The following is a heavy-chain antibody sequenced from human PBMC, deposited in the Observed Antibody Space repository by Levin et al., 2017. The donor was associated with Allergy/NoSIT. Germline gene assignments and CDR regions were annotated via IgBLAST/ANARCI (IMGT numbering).Heavy chain of an antibody. CDR2: ISGNGGTT. J-gene: IGHJ4*02. CDR1: GFTFKNYG. CDR3: ARHISGRAGVTGGEAVFDS. V-gene: IGHV3-20*04. D-gene: IGHD6-19*01. Sequence: AGGSLRLSCAASGFTFKNYGMNWVRQAPGKGLEWVSGISGNGGTTYYADSVKGRFTISRDNAKNQFSLTLSSVTAADTALYFCARHISGRAGVTGGEAVFDSWGQGTLVTVSS.